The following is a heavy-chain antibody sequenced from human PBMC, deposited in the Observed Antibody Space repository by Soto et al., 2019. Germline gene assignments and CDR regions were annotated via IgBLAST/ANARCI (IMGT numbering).Heavy chain of an antibody. CDR3: AKGPSGGKGFYFVY. Sequence: GGSLRLSCAASGFTFSSYAMNWVRLAPGKGLEWVSSISGSGSGTYYADSVKGRFTISRDNSKNTLYLQVNSLTAEDTALYYCAKGPSGGKGFYFVYWGQGALVTVSS. J-gene: IGHJ4*02. CDR2: ISGSGSGT. CDR1: GFTFSSYA. D-gene: IGHD2-15*01. V-gene: IGHV3-23*01.